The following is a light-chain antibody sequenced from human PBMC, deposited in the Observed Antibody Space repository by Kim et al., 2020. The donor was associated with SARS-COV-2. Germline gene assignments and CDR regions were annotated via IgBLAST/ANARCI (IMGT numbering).Light chain of an antibody. V-gene: IGKV1-5*03. CDR1: QSISSW. Sequence: DIQMTQSPSTLSVSIGDRVTITCRASQSISSWLAWYQQKPGKAPKLLIYKASSLESGVPSRFSGSGSGTEFTLTISSLQPDDFATYYCQQYSHYWTFGQGTKVEI. CDR3: QQYSHYWT. J-gene: IGKJ1*01. CDR2: KAS.